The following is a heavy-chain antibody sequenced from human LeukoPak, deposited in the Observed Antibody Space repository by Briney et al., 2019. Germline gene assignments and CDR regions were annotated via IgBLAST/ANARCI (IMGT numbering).Heavy chain of an antibody. CDR2: ISGSGGST. V-gene: IGHV3-23*01. CDR1: GFTFSGYA. D-gene: IGHD3-3*01. CDR3: AKVDYDFWSGYSPYHFDY. Sequence: GGSLRVSCAASGFTFSGYAMSWVRQAPGKGLEWVSAISGSGGSTYYADSVKGRFTISRDNSKNTLYLQMNSLRAEDTAVYYCAKVDYDFWSGYSPYHFDYWGQGTLVTVSS. J-gene: IGHJ4*02.